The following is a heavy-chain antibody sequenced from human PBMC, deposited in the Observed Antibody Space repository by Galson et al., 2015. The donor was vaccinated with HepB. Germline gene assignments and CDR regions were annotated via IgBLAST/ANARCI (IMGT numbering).Heavy chain of an antibody. J-gene: IGHJ6*02. CDR2: INPNSGGT. CDR1: GYAFTGYY. D-gene: IGHD3-16*01. Sequence: SVKVSCKASGYAFTGYYIHWVGQAPGQGLEWMGWINPNSGGTNFARKFQGWVTMTVDTSISSVYMELSRLKSDDTAVYYCARDQLWGWSAGAGPGNYGLDIWGQGTTVTVSS. V-gene: IGHV1-2*04. CDR3: ARDQLWGWSAGAGPGNYGLDI.